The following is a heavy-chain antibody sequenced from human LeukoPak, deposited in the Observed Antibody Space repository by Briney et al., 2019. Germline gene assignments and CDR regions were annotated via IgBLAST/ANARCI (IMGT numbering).Heavy chain of an antibody. CDR3: ARDAAVAGTLHYYFDY. V-gene: IGHV1-69*06. CDR1: GYTFTSYD. D-gene: IGHD6-19*01. CDR2: IIPIFGTA. J-gene: IGHJ4*02. Sequence: ASVKVSCGASGYTFTSYDINWVRQAPGQGLEWMGGIIPIFGTANYAQKFQGRVTITADRSTSTAYMELSSLRSEDTAVYHCARDAAVAGTLHYYFDYWGQGTLVTVSS.